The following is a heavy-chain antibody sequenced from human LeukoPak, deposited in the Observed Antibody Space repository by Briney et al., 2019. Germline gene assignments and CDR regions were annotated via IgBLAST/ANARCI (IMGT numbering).Heavy chain of an antibody. CDR1: GFTFRSYV. J-gene: IGHJ4*02. Sequence: GGSLRLSCGASGFTFRSYVMNWVRQAPGKGLEWVSSISSSSSYIYYADSLKGRFTISRDNAKNSLFLQMNSLRAEDTAVYYCAKETAQDYDFWNGYPLEYFGQGTLVTVSS. CDR3: AKETAQDYDFWNGYPLEY. CDR2: ISSSSSYI. D-gene: IGHD3-3*01. V-gene: IGHV3-21*01.